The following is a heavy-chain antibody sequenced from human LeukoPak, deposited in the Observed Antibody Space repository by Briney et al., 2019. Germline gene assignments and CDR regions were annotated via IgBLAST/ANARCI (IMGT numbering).Heavy chain of an antibody. V-gene: IGHV4-34*01. CDR2: INHSGST. J-gene: IGHJ4*02. CDR3: ARGQGSTIFGVVIPFDY. Sequence: SETLSLTCAVYGGSFSGYYWSWIRQPPGKGLEWIGEINHSGSTNYNPSLKSRVTISVDTSKNQFSLQLSSVTAADTAVYYCARGQGSTIFGVVIPFDYWGQGTLVTVSS. D-gene: IGHD3-3*01. CDR1: GGSFSGYY.